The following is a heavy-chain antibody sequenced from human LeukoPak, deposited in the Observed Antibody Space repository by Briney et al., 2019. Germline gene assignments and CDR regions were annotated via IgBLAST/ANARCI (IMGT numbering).Heavy chain of an antibody. J-gene: IGHJ3*02. CDR2: IYPGDSDT. V-gene: IGHV5-51*01. D-gene: IGHD3-22*01. CDR1: GYSFTSYW. CDR3: ASHKNYYDSSGYQMVTAFDI. Sequence: GESLKISCKGSGYSFTSYWIGWVRQMPGKGLEWMGIIYPGDSDTRYSPSFQGQVTISADKSISTAYLQWSSLKASDTAMYYCASHKNYYDSSGYQMVTAFDIWGQGTMVTVSS.